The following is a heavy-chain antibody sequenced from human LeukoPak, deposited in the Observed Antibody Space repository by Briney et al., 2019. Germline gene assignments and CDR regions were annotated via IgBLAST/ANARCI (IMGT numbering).Heavy chain of an antibody. Sequence: SETLSLTCTVSGGSISSSSYYWDWIRQPPGKGLEWIGSIYYSGNTYYNPSLRSRVTISVDTSKNQFSLKLSSVTAADTAVYYCARGSAEDYYDSSGYFDYWGQGTLVTVSS. V-gene: IGHV4-39*07. CDR2: IYYSGNT. CDR1: GGSISSSSYY. D-gene: IGHD3-22*01. J-gene: IGHJ4*02. CDR3: ARGSAEDYYDSSGYFDY.